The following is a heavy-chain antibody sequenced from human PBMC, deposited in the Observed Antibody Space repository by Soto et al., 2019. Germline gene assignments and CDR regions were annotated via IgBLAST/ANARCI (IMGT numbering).Heavy chain of an antibody. CDR2: VIPILGIA. Sequence: QVQLVQSGAEVKKPGSSVKVSCKASGGTFSSNTISWVRQAPGQGLEWMGRVIPILGIANYAQKFQDRVTITADKSTSTPYMELNSLRSEDTAVYYCARATTSTLGWFFDVWGRGTLVTVSS. D-gene: IGHD1-1*01. J-gene: IGHJ2*01. CDR1: GGTFSSNT. CDR3: ARATTSTLGWFFDV. V-gene: IGHV1-69*02.